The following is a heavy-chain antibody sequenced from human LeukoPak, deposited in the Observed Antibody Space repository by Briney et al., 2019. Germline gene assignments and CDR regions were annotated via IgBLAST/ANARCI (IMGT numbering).Heavy chain of an antibody. CDR3: ARDGAFGNFDY. CDR2: ITGDGSST. J-gene: IGHJ4*02. Sequence: RLGGSLGLSCAVSGFTFSNDWMHWVRRVPGKGLVWVSRITGDGSSTTYADSVKGRFTISRDNAKNTLYLQMNSLRAEDTAVYYCARDGAFGNFDYWGQGTLVAVSS. CDR1: GFTFSNDW. D-gene: IGHD3-10*01. V-gene: IGHV3-74*01.